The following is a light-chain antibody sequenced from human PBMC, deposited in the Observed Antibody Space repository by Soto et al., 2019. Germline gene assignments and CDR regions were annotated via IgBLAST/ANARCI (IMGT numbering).Light chain of an antibody. CDR3: SSYTSSSTLG. CDR2: EVS. Sequence: QSALTQPASVSGSPGQSITISCTGTSSDVGGYNYVSWYQQHPGKAPKLMIYEVSNRPSGVSNRFSGSKSGNTASLTISGLQAEDEADCYCSSYTSSSTLGFGTGTKLTVL. CDR1: SSDVGGYNY. J-gene: IGLJ1*01. V-gene: IGLV2-14*01.